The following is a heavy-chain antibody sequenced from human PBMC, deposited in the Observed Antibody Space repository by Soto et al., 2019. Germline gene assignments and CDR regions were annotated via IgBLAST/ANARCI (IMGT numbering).Heavy chain of an antibody. CDR2: IKSKTDGGTT. CDR1: GFTFSNAW. V-gene: IGHV3-15*01. CDR3: TAQTYYDFWSGYPYYFDY. D-gene: IGHD3-3*01. J-gene: IGHJ4*02. Sequence: EVQLVESGGGLVQPGGSLRLSCAASGFTFSNAWMSWVRQAPGKGLEWVGRIKSKTDGGTTDYAAPVKGRFTISRDDSKNTLYLQMNSLKTEDTAVYYCTAQTYYDFWSGYPYYFDYWGQGTLVTVSS.